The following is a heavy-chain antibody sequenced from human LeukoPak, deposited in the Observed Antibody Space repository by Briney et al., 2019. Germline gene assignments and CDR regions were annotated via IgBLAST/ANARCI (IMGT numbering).Heavy chain of an antibody. CDR1: GYSFTTYW. J-gene: IGHJ4*02. CDR2: IYPGDSDT. Sequence: GESLKISCKGSGYSFTTYWIGWVRQMPGKGLEWVGIIYPGDSDTTYSPSFQGQVTISADKSVSTAYLQWSSLKASGSAMYYCARLHYSDSSGYYSAFGYWGQGTLVTVSS. D-gene: IGHD3-22*01. V-gene: IGHV5-51*01. CDR3: ARLHYSDSSGYYSAFGY.